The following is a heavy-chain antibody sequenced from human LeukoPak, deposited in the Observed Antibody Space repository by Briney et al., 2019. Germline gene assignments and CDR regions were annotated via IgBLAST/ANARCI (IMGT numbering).Heavy chain of an antibody. CDR3: VRDRDNHYFDF. D-gene: IGHD5-24*01. J-gene: IGHJ4*02. V-gene: IGHV3-33*01. CDR1: RFTFRNYG. Sequence: GGSLRLSCAASRFTFRNYGMHWVRQAPGKGLEWVAVIWYDGSSKYYADSVKGRFTISRDNSKNTLYLQMNSLRAEDTATYYCVRDRDNHYFDFWGQGTLVTVSS. CDR2: IWYDGSSK.